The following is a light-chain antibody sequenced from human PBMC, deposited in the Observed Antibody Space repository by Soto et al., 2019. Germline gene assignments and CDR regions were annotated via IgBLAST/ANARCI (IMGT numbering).Light chain of an antibody. J-gene: IGKJ4*01. Sequence: EIVMTQSPATLSMFPGERATLSCRASQSVSSDLGWYQQKPGQAPRLLIHGAFTRATGVPARFSGSGSGTEFTLTISSLQSEDSAVYYCQQYNDWPLTFGGGTKVEIQ. V-gene: IGKV3-15*01. CDR2: GAF. CDR1: QSVSSD. CDR3: QQYNDWPLT.